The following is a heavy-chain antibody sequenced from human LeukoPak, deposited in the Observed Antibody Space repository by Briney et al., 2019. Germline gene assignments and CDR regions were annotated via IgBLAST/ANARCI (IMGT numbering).Heavy chain of an antibody. CDR2: NYYSGST. CDR1: GRSIRSYH. D-gene: IGHD1-26*01. CDR3: ARENSGSLGWFDP. V-gene: IGHV4-59*01. Sequence: PSETLSHICSVSGRSIRSYHWSWLRRPPAKGLEWVGYNYYSGSTNYNPSLKRRVTQSIDKSKNQFSLKLSSVTAADTALYHCARENSGSLGWFDPGGRGTLVTVSS. J-gene: IGHJ5*02.